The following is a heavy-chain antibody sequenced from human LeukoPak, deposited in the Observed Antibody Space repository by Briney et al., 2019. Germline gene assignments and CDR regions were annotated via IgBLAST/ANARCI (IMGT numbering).Heavy chain of an antibody. Sequence: SETLSLTCTVSGGSISGSSYYWGWIRQPPGKGLEWIGYIYYSGSTNYNPSLKSRVTISVDTSKNQFSLKLSSVTAADTAVYYCARDRFSTLYDYWGQGTLVTVSS. CDR2: IYYSGST. CDR3: ARDRFSTLYDY. CDR1: GGSISGSSYY. V-gene: IGHV4-61*05. J-gene: IGHJ4*02.